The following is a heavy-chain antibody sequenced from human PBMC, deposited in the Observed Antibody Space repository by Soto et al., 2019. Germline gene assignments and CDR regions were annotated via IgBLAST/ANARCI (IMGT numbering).Heavy chain of an antibody. CDR3: AKDIDCYYDFEAGAFDI. CDR1: GFTFDDYA. D-gene: IGHD3-3*01. V-gene: IGHV3-9*01. Sequence: DVQLVESGGGLVQPGRSLRLSCAASGFTFDDYAMHWVRQAPGKGLEWVSGISWNSGSIGYATSVKGRFTISRENAKNSLYLQMNSLRAEDTALYYCAKDIDCYYDFEAGAFDIWGEGTMVTVSS. CDR2: ISWNSGSI. J-gene: IGHJ3*02.